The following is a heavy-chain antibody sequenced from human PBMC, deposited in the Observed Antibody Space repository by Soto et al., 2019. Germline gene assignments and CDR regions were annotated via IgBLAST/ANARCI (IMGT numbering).Heavy chain of an antibody. V-gene: IGHV4-59*01. CDR2: IYYSGST. CDR3: ASSIAVAVNYYFDY. J-gene: IGHJ4*02. Sequence: PSETLSLTCTVSGGSISSYYWSWIRQPPGKGLEWIGYIYYSGSTNYNPSLKSRVTISVDTSKNQSSLKLSSVTAADTAVYYCASSIAVAVNYYFDYWGQGTLVTVSS. D-gene: IGHD6-19*01. CDR1: GGSISSYY.